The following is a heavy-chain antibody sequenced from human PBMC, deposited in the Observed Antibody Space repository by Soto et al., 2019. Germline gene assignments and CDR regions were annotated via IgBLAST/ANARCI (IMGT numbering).Heavy chain of an antibody. V-gene: IGHV3-30-3*01. D-gene: IGHD4-17*01. CDR2: ISSDGGTK. CDR1: GFTFSGYS. Sequence: QVQLVESGGGVVQPGRSLRLSCAASGFTFSGYSIQWVRQAPGKGLEWVAVISSDGGTKYYADSVKGRLTISRDNSKNTVYVQMNSLRAEDTAVYYCARDVLYGDFPPAFDYWGQGTMVTVSS. J-gene: IGHJ3*01. CDR3: ARDVLYGDFPPAFDY.